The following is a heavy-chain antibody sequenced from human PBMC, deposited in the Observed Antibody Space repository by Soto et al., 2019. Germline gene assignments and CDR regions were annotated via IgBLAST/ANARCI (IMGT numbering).Heavy chain of an antibody. CDR2: ISDGGST. J-gene: IGHJ6*02. CDR3: ARRGDRKRSTSGSLGYLYGLDV. D-gene: IGHD5-18*01. Sequence: SETLSLTCNVSGGSIYTYYWNWIRQSPGKGLEWIGYISDGGSTNYNPSLKSRVTISVDTSKKQVSLTVSSVTAADTAVYYCARRGDRKRSTSGSLGYLYGLDVWGQGTAVTVSS. CDR1: GGSIYTYY. V-gene: IGHV4-59*08.